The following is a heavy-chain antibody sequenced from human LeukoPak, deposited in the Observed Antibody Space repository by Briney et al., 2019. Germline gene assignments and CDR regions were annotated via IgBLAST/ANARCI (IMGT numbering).Heavy chain of an antibody. Sequence: GGPLRLSCAASGFTDSNNYINWVRQAPGKGLEWVSVMYSRGSTYYADSVKGRFTISRDNSKNTVYLQMNSLRAEDTAVYYCARALTWYDAFDIWGQGTMVTVSS. CDR1: GFTDSNNY. CDR3: ARALTWYDAFDI. J-gene: IGHJ3*02. CDR2: MYSRGST. D-gene: IGHD2-15*01. V-gene: IGHV3-66*01.